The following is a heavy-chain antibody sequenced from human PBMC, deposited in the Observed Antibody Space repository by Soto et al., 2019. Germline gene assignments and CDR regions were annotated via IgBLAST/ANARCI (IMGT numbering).Heavy chain of an antibody. CDR3: VKKVTIFGVITHDAFDI. V-gene: IGHV3-9*01. J-gene: IGHJ3*02. Sequence: EVQLVESGGGLVQPGRSLRLSCVASGFTFDDYAMHWVRQVPGKGLEWVAGISWDSGRIGYAGSVKGRCTISRENAKNSLFLHMNSLRTEDAALYYCVKKVTIFGVITHDAFDIWGQAIMVTVSS. CDR1: GFTFDDYA. CDR2: ISWDSGRI. D-gene: IGHD3-3*01.